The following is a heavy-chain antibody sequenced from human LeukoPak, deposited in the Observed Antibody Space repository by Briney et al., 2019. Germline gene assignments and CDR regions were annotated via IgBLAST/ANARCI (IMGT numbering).Heavy chain of an antibody. CDR1: GVSIDSMSYY. CDR3: ARRGPYYDSRTYYFDS. CDR2: VYYSGST. Sequence: SETLSLTCTVSGVSIDSMSYYWGWIRQPPGMALEWIGSVYYSGSTHYDPSLKSRVTISVDTSKNQFSLKLTSVTAADTAVYYCARRGPYYDSRTYYFDSWGQGTLVTVSS. D-gene: IGHD3-22*01. J-gene: IGHJ4*02. V-gene: IGHV4-39*01.